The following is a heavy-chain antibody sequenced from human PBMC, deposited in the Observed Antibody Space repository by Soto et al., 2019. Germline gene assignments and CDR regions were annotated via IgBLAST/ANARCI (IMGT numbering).Heavy chain of an antibody. Sequence: SVKVSCKASGGTFSSYASSWERQAPGQGLEWMGGIIPIFGTANYAQKFQGRVTITADESTSTAYMELSSLRSEDTAVYYCARDGRAVAADYYYYYGMDVWGQGTTVSASS. CDR2: IIPIFGTA. V-gene: IGHV1-69*13. D-gene: IGHD6-19*01. CDR1: GGTFSSYA. J-gene: IGHJ6*02. CDR3: ARDGRAVAADYYYYYGMDV.